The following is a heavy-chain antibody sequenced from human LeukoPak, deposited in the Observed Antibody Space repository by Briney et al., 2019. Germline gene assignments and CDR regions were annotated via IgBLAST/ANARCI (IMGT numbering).Heavy chain of an antibody. J-gene: IGHJ4*02. Sequence: PGGSLRLSCAASGFTFSSYAMSWVRQAPGKGLEWVSAISGSGGSTYHADSVKGRFTISRDNSKNTLYLQMNSLRAEDTAVYYCVYDSSGYYLFDYWGQGTLVTVSS. D-gene: IGHD3-22*01. V-gene: IGHV3-23*01. CDR2: ISGSGGST. CDR3: VYDSSGYYLFDY. CDR1: GFTFSSYA.